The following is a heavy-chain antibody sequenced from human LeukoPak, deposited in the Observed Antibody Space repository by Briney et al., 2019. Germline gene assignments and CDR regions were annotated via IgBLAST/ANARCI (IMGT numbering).Heavy chain of an antibody. D-gene: IGHD6-13*01. CDR3: AKELAAAGLFDY. CDR2: IRYDGSNK. J-gene: IGHJ4*02. V-gene: IGHV3-30*02. Sequence: GGSLRLSCAASGFTFSSYGMHWLRQAPGKGLEWVAFIRYDGSNKYYADSVKGRFTISRDNSKNTLYLQMNSLRAEDTAVYYCAKELAAAGLFDYWGQGTLVTVSS. CDR1: GFTFSSYG.